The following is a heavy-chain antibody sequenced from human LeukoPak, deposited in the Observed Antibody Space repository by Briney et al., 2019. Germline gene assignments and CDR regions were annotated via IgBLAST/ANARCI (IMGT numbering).Heavy chain of an antibody. CDR3: ARGEQEMATMSIDY. V-gene: IGHV3-48*01. CDR1: GFTVSSNY. D-gene: IGHD5-24*01. Sequence: GGSLRLSCAASGFTVSSNYMNWVRQAPGKGLEWVSYISSLGSTIYYADSVKGRFTISRDNAKNSLYLQMNSLRAEDTAVYYCARGEQEMATMSIDYWGQGTLVTVSS. CDR2: ISSLGSTI. J-gene: IGHJ4*02.